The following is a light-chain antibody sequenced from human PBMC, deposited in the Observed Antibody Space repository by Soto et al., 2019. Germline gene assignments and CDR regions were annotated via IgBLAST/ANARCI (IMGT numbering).Light chain of an antibody. CDR2: GAS. V-gene: IGKV3-20*01. CDR3: QQYGSSPPTWT. J-gene: IGKJ1*01. CDR1: QSVSSSY. Sequence: EIVLTQSPGTLSLSPGERAPLSCRARQSVSSSYLAWYQQKPGQAPRLLIYGASSRATGIPDRFSGSGSGTDFTLTISRLEPEDFAVYYCQQYGSSPPTWTFGQGTKV.